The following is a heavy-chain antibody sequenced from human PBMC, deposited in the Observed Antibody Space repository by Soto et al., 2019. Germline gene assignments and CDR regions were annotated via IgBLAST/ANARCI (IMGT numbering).Heavy chain of an antibody. CDR3: ARVSWREKYGMDV. V-gene: IGHV3-11*01. CDR1: GFTFSDSY. J-gene: IGHJ6*01. Sequence: GGSLRLSCAASGFTFSDSYMSWIRQAPGKGLEWISYITFSGNTVYYADSLKGRFTISRDNAKNSLYPQMNRLRAEDTAVYYCARVSWREKYGMDVWGQGTTLTVSS. CDR2: ITFSGNTV.